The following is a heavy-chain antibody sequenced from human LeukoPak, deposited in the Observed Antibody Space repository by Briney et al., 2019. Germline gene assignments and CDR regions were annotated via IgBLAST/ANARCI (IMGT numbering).Heavy chain of an antibody. J-gene: IGHJ4*02. CDR3: ARHLFAYCGGDCYSAIGY. Sequence: GESLKISCNGSGYSFTSYWIGWVRQMPAKGMESMGNIYPGDSGTRYSPSFQGQVTISADKPISTAYLQWSSLKASDTAMYYCARHLFAYCGGDCYSAIGYWGQGTLVTVSS. CDR2: IYPGDSGT. V-gene: IGHV5-51*01. CDR1: GYSFTSYW. D-gene: IGHD2-21*02.